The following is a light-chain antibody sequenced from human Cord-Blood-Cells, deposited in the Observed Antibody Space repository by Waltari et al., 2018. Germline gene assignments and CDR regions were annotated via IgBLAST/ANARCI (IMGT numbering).Light chain of an antibody. V-gene: IGLV2-11*01. J-gene: IGLJ1*01. CDR1: SSDVGGYNY. CDR3: CSYAGSYTYV. CDR2: DVS. Sequence: QSALTQPRSVSGSPGQSVTISCTGTSSDVGGYNYVSWYQQHPGKAPKLMFYDVSKRASGVPVRFSGSKSGNTASLTISGLQAEDEADYYCCSYAGSYTYVFGTGTKVTVL.